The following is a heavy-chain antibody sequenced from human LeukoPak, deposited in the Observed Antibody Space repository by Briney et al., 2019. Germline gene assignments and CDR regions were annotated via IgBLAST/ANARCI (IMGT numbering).Heavy chain of an antibody. CDR2: ILASGEST. D-gene: IGHD4-17*01. CDR3: AKVTTVTTEDY. CDR1: GVTFSSYA. Sequence: GGSLRLSCAASGVTFSSYAMSWVRQAPGKGREWVSSILASGESTYYADSVKGRFTISRDNSKNTLYLQMNSLRAEDTAVFYCAKVTTVTTEDYWGQGTLVTVSA. V-gene: IGHV3-23*01. J-gene: IGHJ4*02.